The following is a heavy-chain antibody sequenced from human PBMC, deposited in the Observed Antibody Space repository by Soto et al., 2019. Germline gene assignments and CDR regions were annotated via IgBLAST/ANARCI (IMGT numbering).Heavy chain of an antibody. CDR1: GGTFSSNA. CDR3: ARDKAGRRFGELLGGMDV. CDR2: IIPIFGTA. J-gene: IGHJ6*02. Sequence: SVKVSCKASGGTFSSNAISWVRQAPGQGLEWMGGIIPIFGTANYAQKFQGRVTITADESTSTAYMELSSLRSEDTAVYYCARDKAGRRFGELLGGMDVWGHGTTVTVSS. D-gene: IGHD3-10*01. V-gene: IGHV1-69*13.